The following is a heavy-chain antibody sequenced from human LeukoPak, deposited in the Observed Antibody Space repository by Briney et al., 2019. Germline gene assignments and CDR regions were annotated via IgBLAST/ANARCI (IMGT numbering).Heavy chain of an antibody. D-gene: IGHD6-13*01. CDR3: ARHLGYSSSWYADWFDP. CDR1: GGSISSYY. V-gene: IGHV4-59*08. J-gene: IGHJ5*02. Sequence: PSETLSLTCTVSGGSISSYYWSWIRQPPGKGLEWIGYIYCSGSTNYNPSLKSRVTISVDTSKNQFSLKLSSVTAADTAVYYCARHLGYSSSWYADWFDPWGQGTLVTVSS. CDR2: IYCSGST.